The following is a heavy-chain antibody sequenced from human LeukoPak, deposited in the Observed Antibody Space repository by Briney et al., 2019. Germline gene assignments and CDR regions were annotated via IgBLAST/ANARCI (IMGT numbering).Heavy chain of an antibody. CDR3: AKSNCSSTSCYTNWFDP. CDR1: GFTFSSYW. Sequence: GGSLRLSCAASGFTFSSYWMSWVRQAPGKGLEWVANIKQDGSEKYYVDSVKGRFTISRDNSKNTLYLQMNSLRAEDTAVYYCAKSNCSSTSCYTNWFDPWGQGTLVTVSS. D-gene: IGHD2-2*02. CDR2: IKQDGSEK. V-gene: IGHV3-7*01. J-gene: IGHJ5*02.